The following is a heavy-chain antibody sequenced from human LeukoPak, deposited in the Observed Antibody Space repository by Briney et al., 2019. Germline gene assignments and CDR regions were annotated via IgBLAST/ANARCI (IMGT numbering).Heavy chain of an antibody. CDR1: GFTFSSYW. J-gene: IGHJ4*02. Sequence: PGGSLRLSCAASGFTFSSYWMSWVRQAPGKGLEWVANIKQDGSEKYYVDSVKGRFTISRDNAKNSLYLQMNSLRAEDTAVYYCASLYYGSGSSTDYWGQGTLVTVSS. V-gene: IGHV3-7*01. CDR3: ASLYYGSGSSTDY. D-gene: IGHD3-10*01. CDR2: IKQDGSEK.